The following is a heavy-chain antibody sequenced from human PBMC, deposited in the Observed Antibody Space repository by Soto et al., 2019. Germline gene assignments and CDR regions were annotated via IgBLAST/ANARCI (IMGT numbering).Heavy chain of an antibody. Sequence: QVQLQESGPGVVKASETLSLTCSVSGGSISRYYWSWIRRPPGKGLEWIGYAYYSGDSGYNPSLQSPVPMAVDTSKKQVTLKLTSVTAADTAVYYCARDRSTYGGGGTGEVKENWFDPWGQGALVTVSS. CDR1: GGSISRYY. CDR2: AYYSGDS. J-gene: IGHJ5*02. D-gene: IGHD2-8*01. V-gene: IGHV4-59*01. CDR3: ARDRSTYGGGGTGEVKENWFDP.